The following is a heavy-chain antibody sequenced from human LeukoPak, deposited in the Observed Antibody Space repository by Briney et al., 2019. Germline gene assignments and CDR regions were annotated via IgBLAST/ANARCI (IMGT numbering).Heavy chain of an antibody. CDR1: GGSISSGDYY. Sequence: SETLSVTCTVSGGSISSGDYYWSWIRQPPGKGLEWIGYIYYSGSTYYNPSLKSRVTISVDTSKNQFSLKLSSVTAADTAVYFCARVRRSYGGLEWGQGTLVTVSS. V-gene: IGHV4-30-4*01. CDR3: ARVRRSYGGLE. CDR2: IYYSGST. D-gene: IGHD4-23*01. J-gene: IGHJ4*02.